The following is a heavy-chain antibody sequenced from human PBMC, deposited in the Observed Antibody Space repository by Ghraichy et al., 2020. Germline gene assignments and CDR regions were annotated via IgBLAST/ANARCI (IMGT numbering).Heavy chain of an antibody. V-gene: IGHV4-39*01. CDR1: GGSIDSSGDY. CDR2: IDYSGNN. Sequence: SETLSLTCTVSGGSIDSSGDYWGWIRQPPGKGLEWIGSIDYSGNNYYKSSLKSRVTISVDTSKNQFSLKLSSVTAEDTAVYYCARHGGKRYCFLTTCPQFRGHYGTDVWGQGTTVTVSS. D-gene: IGHD2-15*01. J-gene: IGHJ6*02. CDR3: ARHGGKRYCFLTTCPQFRGHYGTDV.